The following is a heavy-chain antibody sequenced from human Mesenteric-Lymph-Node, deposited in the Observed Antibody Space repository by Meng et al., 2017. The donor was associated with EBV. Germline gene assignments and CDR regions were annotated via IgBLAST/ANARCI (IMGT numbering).Heavy chain of an antibody. CDR1: GYTFTGYY. CDR3: ASQYSGYDSGFDY. V-gene: IGHV1-46*01. Sequence: QVQLVQSGAEVKKPGASVKVSCKASGYTFTGYYMHWVRQAPGQGLEWMGIINPSGGSTSYAQKFQGRVTMTRDTSTSTVYMELSSLRSEDTAVYYCASQYSGYDSGFDYWGQGTLVTVAS. J-gene: IGHJ4*02. D-gene: IGHD5-12*01. CDR2: INPSGGST.